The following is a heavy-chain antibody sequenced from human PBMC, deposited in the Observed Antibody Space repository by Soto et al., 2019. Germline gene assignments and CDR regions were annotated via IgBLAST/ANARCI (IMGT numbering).Heavy chain of an antibody. V-gene: IGHV4-39*01. J-gene: IGHJ6*02. Sequence: QLQLQESGPGLVKPSETLSLTCTAARGSISSSSYYWGWIRQSPGKGLEWIASIYYSGSTYYNPSLKSRVTISIDTSRNQFSLKLTSVTAADTGLYYCARLGGSGKFYYVMDVWGQGTTVIVSS. D-gene: IGHD1-26*01. CDR1: RGSISSSSYY. CDR3: ARLGGSGKFYYVMDV. CDR2: IYYSGST.